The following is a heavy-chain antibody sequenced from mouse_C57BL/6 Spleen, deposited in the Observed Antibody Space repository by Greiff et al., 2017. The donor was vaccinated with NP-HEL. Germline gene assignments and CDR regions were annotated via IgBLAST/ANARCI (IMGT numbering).Heavy chain of an antibody. Sequence: QVQLQQPGAELVRPGSSVKLSCKASGYTFTSYWMPWVKQRPIQGLEWIGNIDPSDSETHYNQKFKDKATLTVYKSSSTAYMQLSSLTSEDSAVYYCARFYGYGGYFDVWGTGTTVTVAS. CDR3: ARFYGYGGYFDV. CDR2: IDPSDSET. J-gene: IGHJ1*03. V-gene: IGHV1-52*01. CDR1: GYTFTSYW. D-gene: IGHD2-2*01.